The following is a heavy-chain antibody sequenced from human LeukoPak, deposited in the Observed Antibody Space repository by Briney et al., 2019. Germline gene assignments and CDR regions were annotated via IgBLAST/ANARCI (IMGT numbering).Heavy chain of an antibody. V-gene: IGHV3-49*03. D-gene: IGHD3-22*01. CDR1: RFTFSSYG. Sequence: SLTRSCAASRFTFSSYGRHWLRHAQGKGLKGWGCIRSKDYGGTTEYAASVKGRFTISRDDSKSIAYLQMNSLKTEDTAVYYCTSNPSYYDSSGYSKITLDYWGQGTLVTVSS. CDR2: IRSKDYGGTT. J-gene: IGHJ4*02. CDR3: TSNPSYYDSSGYSKITLDY.